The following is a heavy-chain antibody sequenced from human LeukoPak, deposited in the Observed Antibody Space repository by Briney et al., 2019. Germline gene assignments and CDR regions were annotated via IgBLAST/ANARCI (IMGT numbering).Heavy chain of an antibody. Sequence: GGSLRLSCAASGFTFSSYAMSWVRKAPGKGLEWVSAINGSGGSTYYADSVKGRFTISRDNSKNTLYLQMNSLRAEDTAVYYCAKDSVFGSSWYGVPDYWGQGTLVTVSS. CDR1: GFTFSSYA. CDR2: INGSGGST. CDR3: AKDSVFGSSWYGVPDY. J-gene: IGHJ4*02. V-gene: IGHV3-23*01. D-gene: IGHD6-13*01.